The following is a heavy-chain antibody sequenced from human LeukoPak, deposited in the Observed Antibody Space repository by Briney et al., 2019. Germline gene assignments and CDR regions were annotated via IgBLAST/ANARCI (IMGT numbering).Heavy chain of an antibody. D-gene: IGHD3-10*01. V-gene: IGHV1-8*01. CDR3: ARSLMVRVREFGY. CDR2: MSPNSGNT. CDR1: GYTFTSYD. Sequence: ASVKVSCKASGYTFTSYDINWVRQATGQGLEWMGWMSPNSGNTGYAQKFQGRVTMTRNTSISTAYMELSSLRSEDTAVYYCARSLMVRVREFGYWGQGTLVTVSS. J-gene: IGHJ4*02.